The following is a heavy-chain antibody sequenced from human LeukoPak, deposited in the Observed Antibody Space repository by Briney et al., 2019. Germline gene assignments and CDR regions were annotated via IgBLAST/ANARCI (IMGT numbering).Heavy chain of an antibody. D-gene: IGHD3-9*01. CDR3: ARGRKISTGSRYYYYGMDV. CDR1: SGSLNYYY. CDR2: INDSGST. J-gene: IGHJ6*02. Sequence: PSETLSLTCAVNSGSLNYYYWSWIRQPPGKGLEWIGEINDSGSTNYNPSLKGRVTISVDKSRKRFSLKFASVTAADTAVYYCARGRKISTGSRYYYYGMDVWGQGTTVTVSS. V-gene: IGHV4-34*01.